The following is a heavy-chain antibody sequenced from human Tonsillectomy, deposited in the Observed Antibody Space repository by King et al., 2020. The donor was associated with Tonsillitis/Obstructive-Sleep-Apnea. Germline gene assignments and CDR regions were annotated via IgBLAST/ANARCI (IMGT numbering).Heavy chain of an antibody. CDR3: SRGPAETTYFYF. Sequence: HEQLVQSGAEVKKPGASVKVSCKASGYTFTSYYIHWVRQAPGQGLEWMGIINPSGGSTSYAQKFQGRVTMTRATSTSTAYMELSSLRAEDTAVYYCSRGPAETTYFYFWGQGTLVTLSS. J-gene: IGHJ4*02. CDR2: INPSGGST. V-gene: IGHV1-46*01. CDR1: GYTFTSYY. D-gene: IGHD4-11*01.